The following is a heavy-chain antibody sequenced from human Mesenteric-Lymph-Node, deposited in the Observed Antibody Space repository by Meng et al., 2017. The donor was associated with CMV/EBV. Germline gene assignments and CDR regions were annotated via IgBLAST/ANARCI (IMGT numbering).Heavy chain of an antibody. CDR3: ARDPLRLAARAPSDY. D-gene: IGHD6-6*01. J-gene: IGHJ4*02. V-gene: IGHV3-30*02. CDR1: GFTFSTYG. Sequence: GESLKISCGASGFTFSTYGMHWVRQAPGKGLEWVASIQYDGSVTYYGDSVKGRFTISRDNSQNVLYLQMNTLRPEDTAVYYCARDPLRLAARAPSDYWGQGTLVTVS. CDR2: IQYDGSVT.